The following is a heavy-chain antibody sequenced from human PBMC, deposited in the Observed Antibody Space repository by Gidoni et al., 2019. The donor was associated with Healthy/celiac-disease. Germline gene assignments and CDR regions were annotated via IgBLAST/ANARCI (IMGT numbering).Heavy chain of an antibody. CDR3: ASGVINNWFDP. Sequence: WINPNSGGTNYAQKFQGRVTMTRDTSISTAYMELSRLRSDDTAVYYCASGVINNWFDPWGQGTLVTVSS. CDR2: INPNSGGT. J-gene: IGHJ5*02. D-gene: IGHD3-16*01. V-gene: IGHV1-2*02.